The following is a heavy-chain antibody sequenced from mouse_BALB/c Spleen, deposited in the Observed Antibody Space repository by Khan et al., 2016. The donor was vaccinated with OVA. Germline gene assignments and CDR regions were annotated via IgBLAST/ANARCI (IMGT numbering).Heavy chain of an antibody. Sequence: EVELVESGGGLVKPGGSLKLSCAASGFTFSGYAMSWVRQTPEKRLEWVASINSGGSVYHSASMKGRFTISRDNARNILYLQMSSLRSEDTAMYYCATSHFYGSSCCYWYFDVWGAGTTVTVSS. CDR2: INSGGSV. CDR3: ATSHFYGSSCCYWYFDV. V-gene: IGHV5-6-5*01. CDR1: GFTFSGYA. D-gene: IGHD1-1*01. J-gene: IGHJ1*01.